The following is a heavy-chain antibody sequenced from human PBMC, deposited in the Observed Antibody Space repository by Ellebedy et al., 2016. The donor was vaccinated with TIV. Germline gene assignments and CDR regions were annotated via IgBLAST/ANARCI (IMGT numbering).Heavy chain of an antibody. CDR2: ISGSGGST. V-gene: IGHV3-23*01. CDR3: AKDWVGFGDYHAFDI. Sequence: GESLKISXAASGFTFSSYAMSWVRQAPGKGLEWVSAISGSGGSTYYADSVKGRFTISRDNSKNTLYLQMNSLRAEDTAVYYCAKDWVGFGDYHAFDIWGQGTMVTVSS. D-gene: IGHD4-17*01. CDR1: GFTFSSYA. J-gene: IGHJ3*02.